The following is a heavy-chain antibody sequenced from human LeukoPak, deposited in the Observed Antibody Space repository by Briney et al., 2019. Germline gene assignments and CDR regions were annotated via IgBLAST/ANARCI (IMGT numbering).Heavy chain of an antibody. CDR3: ASIVRATTGLDC. D-gene: IGHD1-26*01. J-gene: IGHJ4*02. V-gene: IGHV3-74*01. Sequence: GGSLRLSCAVSGFTFSSYWMHWVRQAPGKGLVGVSRINSDGSSTSYADSVKGRFTISRDNAKNTLYLQMNSLRAEDTAVYYCASIVRATTGLDCWGQGTLVTVSS. CDR2: INSDGSST. CDR1: GFTFSSYW.